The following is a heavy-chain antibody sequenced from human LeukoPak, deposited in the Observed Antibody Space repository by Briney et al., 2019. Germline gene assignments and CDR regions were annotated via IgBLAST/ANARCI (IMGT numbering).Heavy chain of an antibody. D-gene: IGHD6-6*01. Sequence: GSSVKVSCKASGGTFSSYAISWVRQAPGQGLEWMGRIIPIFGTANYAQKFQGRVTITTDESTSTAYMELSSLRSEDTAVYYCATPYSSSAVAPTDVGGKGTTVTVSS. V-gene: IGHV1-69*05. CDR3: ATPYSSSAVAPTDV. CDR2: IIPIFGTA. CDR1: GGTFSSYA. J-gene: IGHJ6*04.